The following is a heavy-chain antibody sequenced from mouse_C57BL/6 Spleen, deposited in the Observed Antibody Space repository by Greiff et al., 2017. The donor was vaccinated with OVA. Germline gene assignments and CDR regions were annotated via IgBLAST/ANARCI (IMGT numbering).Heavy chain of an antibody. V-gene: IGHV1-63*01. D-gene: IGHD2-5*01. CDR3: ARGGYSNFDY. CDR1: GFTFTNYW. Sequence: VQLQQSGAGLVRPGTSVKMSCKASGFTFTNYWIGWARQRPGHGLEWIGAIYPGGGNTYYHEKLQGKATMTADKSSSTVYIQLSSLTSEDSAIYYCARGGYSNFDYWGQGTTLTVSA. CDR2: IYPGGGNT. J-gene: IGHJ2*01.